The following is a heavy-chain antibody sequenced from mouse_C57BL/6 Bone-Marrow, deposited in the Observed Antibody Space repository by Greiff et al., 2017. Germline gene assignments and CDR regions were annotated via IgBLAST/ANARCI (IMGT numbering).Heavy chain of an antibody. D-gene: IGHD2-12*01. Sequence: EVLLVESGPGLVKPSQSLSLTCSVSGYSITSGYYWNWLRQFPGNKLAWMGYISYDGSNNYNPSLKNRISITRDTSKNQFFLKLNSVTTENTATYCGARVLVTIVPNYFDYWGQGTTLTVTS. CDR2: ISYDGSN. V-gene: IGHV3-6*01. CDR1: GYSITSGYY. CDR3: ARVLVTIVPNYFDY. J-gene: IGHJ2*01.